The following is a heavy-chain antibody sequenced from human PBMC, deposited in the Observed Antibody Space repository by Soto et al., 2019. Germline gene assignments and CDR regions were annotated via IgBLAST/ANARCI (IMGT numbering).Heavy chain of an antibody. CDR1: GYTLTELS. CDR2: FDPEDGET. D-gene: IGHD6-6*01. V-gene: IGHV1-24*01. CDR3: ATEGHTSPEYFQH. J-gene: IGHJ1*01. Sequence: GPVKVSCKVSGYTLTELSMHWVRQAPGKGLEWMGGFDPEDGETIYAQKFQGRVTMTEDTSTDTAYMELSSLRSEDTAVYYCATEGHTSPEYFQHWGQGTLVTVSS.